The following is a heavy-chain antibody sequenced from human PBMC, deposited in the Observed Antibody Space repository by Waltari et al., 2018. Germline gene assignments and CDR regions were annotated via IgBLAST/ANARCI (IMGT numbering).Heavy chain of an antibody. CDR3: VRLEDCTGPGGNCYSGELFALDV. J-gene: IGHJ6*02. CDR2: INPSGKT. V-gene: IGHV4-34*01. Sequence: QVQLQQWGAGQLQPSETLSLSCAVFGGSFRGYYWGWVRQARGKGLEWLGEINPSGKTNSNPSLRSRLSMSVDTSNNQLSLKLNSVTAADTAVYYCVRLEDCTGPGGNCYSGELFALDVWGQGTTVTVSS. D-gene: IGHD2-15*01. CDR1: GGSFRGYY.